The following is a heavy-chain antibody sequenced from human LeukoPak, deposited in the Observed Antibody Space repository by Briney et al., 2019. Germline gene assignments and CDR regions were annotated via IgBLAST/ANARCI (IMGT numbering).Heavy chain of an antibody. J-gene: IGHJ6*02. D-gene: IGHD3-3*01. CDR3: ASDHGSDFWSGYYYYYGMDV. Sequence: ETSETLSLTCTVSGGSISSSSYYWGWIRQPPGKGLEWIGSIYYSGSTYYNPSLKSRVTISVDTSKNQFSLKLSSVTAADTAVYYCASDHGSDFWSGYYYYYGMDVWGQGTTVTVSS. CDR2: IYYSGST. CDR1: GGSISSSSYY. V-gene: IGHV4-39*02.